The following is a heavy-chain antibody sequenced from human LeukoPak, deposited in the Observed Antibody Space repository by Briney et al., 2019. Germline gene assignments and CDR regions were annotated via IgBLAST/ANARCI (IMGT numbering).Heavy chain of an antibody. V-gene: IGHV3-23*01. D-gene: IGHD5-24*01. Sequence: PGASLRLSCAASGFTFSSYAMSWVRQAPGKGLEWVSAISGSGGSTYYADSVKGRFTISRDNSKNTLYLQMNSLRAEDTAVYHCALGSATYYYYYYGMDVWGQGTTVTVSS. J-gene: IGHJ6*02. CDR1: GFTFSSYA. CDR2: ISGSGGST. CDR3: ALGSATYYYYYYGMDV.